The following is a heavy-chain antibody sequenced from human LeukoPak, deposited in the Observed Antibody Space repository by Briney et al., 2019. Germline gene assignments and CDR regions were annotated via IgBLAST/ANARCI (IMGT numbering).Heavy chain of an antibody. CDR1: GFTFSSYA. Sequence: PGGSLRLSCAASGFTFSSYAMHWVRQAPGKGLEWVAVISYDGSNKYYADSVKGRFTISRHNSKNTLYLQMNSLRAEDTAVYYCATEDINGYSSFDYWGQGTLVTVSS. CDR3: ATEDINGYSSFDY. D-gene: IGHD6-19*01. CDR2: ISYDGSNK. J-gene: IGHJ4*02. V-gene: IGHV3-30-3*01.